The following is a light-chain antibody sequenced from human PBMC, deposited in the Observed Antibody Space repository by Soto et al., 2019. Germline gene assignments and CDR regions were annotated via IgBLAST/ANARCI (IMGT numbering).Light chain of an antibody. V-gene: IGKV1-39*01. CDR2: SAF. CDR3: QQGSATPIT. CDR1: QNIGRF. J-gene: IGKJ5*01. Sequence: QVARSCSSVSASVVARVPITGLTSQNIGRFLNWYQQKPGEAPRLLVYSAFRIQSGVPSRFNASGSGTDSTLSISSLQPEDFSTYYCQQGSATPITFGLGTRVEIK.